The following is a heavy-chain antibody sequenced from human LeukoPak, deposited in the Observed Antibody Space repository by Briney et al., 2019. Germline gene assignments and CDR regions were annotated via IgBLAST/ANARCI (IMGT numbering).Heavy chain of an antibody. V-gene: IGHV3-30*18. Sequence: GGSLRLSCAASGFTFSSYGMHWVRQAPGKGLEWVAVISYDGSNKYYADSVKGRFTISRDNSKNTLHLQMNSLRAEDTAVYYCAKDWNLFDYWGQGTLVTVSS. J-gene: IGHJ4*02. CDR2: ISYDGSNK. CDR1: GFTFSSYG. D-gene: IGHD1-1*01. CDR3: AKDWNLFDY.